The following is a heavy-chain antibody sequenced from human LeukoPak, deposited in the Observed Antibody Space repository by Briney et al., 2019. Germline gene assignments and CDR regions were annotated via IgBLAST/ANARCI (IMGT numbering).Heavy chain of an antibody. CDR2: ISSSGSTI. J-gene: IGHJ4*02. Sequence: GGSLRLSCAASGFTFSSYEMSWVRQAPGKGLEWVSYISSSGSTIYYADSVKGRFTITRDNAKNSLYLQKNSLRAEDTAVYYCASGGSGSYDYWGQGTLVTVSP. CDR3: ASGGSGSYDY. V-gene: IGHV3-48*03. D-gene: IGHD3-10*01. CDR1: GFTFSSYE.